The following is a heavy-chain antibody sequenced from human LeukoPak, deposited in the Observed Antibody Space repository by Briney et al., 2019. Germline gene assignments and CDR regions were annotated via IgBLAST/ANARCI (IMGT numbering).Heavy chain of an antibody. D-gene: IGHD6-19*01. CDR2: INHSGST. CDR1: GGSISSSIYY. CDR3: ARGLNKQWPLSPFFDY. J-gene: IGHJ4*02. Sequence: SETLSLTCIVSGGSISSSIYYWAWVRQPPGKGLEWIGEINHSGSTNYNPSLKSRVTISVDTSKNQFSLKLSSVTAADTAVYYCARGLNKQWPLSPFFDYWGQGTLVTVSS. V-gene: IGHV4-39*07.